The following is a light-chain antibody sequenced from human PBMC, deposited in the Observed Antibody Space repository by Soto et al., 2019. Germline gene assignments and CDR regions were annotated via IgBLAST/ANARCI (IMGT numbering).Light chain of an antibody. CDR2: GAS. CDR3: QQYGSSLTWT. Sequence: EIVLTQSPATLSLSPGERATLSCRASQSVTDNYLAWYQQKAGQAPRLVISGASTRATGIPDRFSGSGSGTDFTLTISRLEPEDFAVYYCQQYGSSLTWTFGQGTKVDIK. J-gene: IGKJ1*01. CDR1: QSVTDNY. V-gene: IGKV3-20*01.